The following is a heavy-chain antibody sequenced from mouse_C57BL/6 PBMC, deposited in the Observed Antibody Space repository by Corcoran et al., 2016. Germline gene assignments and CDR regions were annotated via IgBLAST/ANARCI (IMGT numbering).Heavy chain of an antibody. J-gene: IGHJ2*01. Sequence: QVQLKQSGAELVRPGASVKLSCKASGYSFTDYYINWVKQRPGQGLEWIARIYPGNGNTYYNEKFKGKATLTAEKSSNTAYMQLSSLTSEDSAVYFCAGPYYFDYCGQGTTLTVSS. CDR2: IYPGNGNT. CDR3: AGPYYFDY. V-gene: IGHV1-76*01. CDR1: GYSFTDYY.